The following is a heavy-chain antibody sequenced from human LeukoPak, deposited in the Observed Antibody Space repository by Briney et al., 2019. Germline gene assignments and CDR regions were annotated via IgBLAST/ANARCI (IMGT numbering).Heavy chain of an antibody. CDR1: GGTFSSYA. D-gene: IGHD1-14*01. CDR2: IIPIFGTA. CDR3: AMGRSQRYHNNPWFDP. V-gene: IGHV1-69*06. Sequence: SVKVSCKASGGTFSSYAISWVRQAPGQGLEWMGRIIPIFGTANYAQKFQGRVTITADKSTSTACMELSSLRSEDTAEYYCAMGRSQRYHNNPWFDPWGQGTLVTVSS. J-gene: IGHJ5*02.